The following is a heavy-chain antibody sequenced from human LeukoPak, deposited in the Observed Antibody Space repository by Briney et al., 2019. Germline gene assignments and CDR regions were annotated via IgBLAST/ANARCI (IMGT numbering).Heavy chain of an antibody. D-gene: IGHD3-22*01. CDR2: IYSGGST. Sequence: PGGSLRLSCAASGFTVSSNYMSWVRQAPGKGLEWVSVIYSGGSTYYADSVKGRFTISRDNSKNTLYLQMNSLRAEDTAVYYCARDLRLGYYYDSSEPAQDYWGQGTLVTVSS. CDR3: ARDLRLGYYYDSSEPAQDY. J-gene: IGHJ4*02. V-gene: IGHV3-53*05. CDR1: GFTVSSNY.